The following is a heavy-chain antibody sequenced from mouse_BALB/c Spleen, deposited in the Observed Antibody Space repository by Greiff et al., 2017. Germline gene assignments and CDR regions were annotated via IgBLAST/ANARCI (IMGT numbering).Heavy chain of an antibody. V-gene: IGHV1-54*01. D-gene: IGHD5-2*01. CDR1: GYAFTNYL. CDR2: INPGSGGT. CDR3: ARSGGIRDAMDY. Sequence: VQLQQSGAELVRPGTSVKVSCKASGYAFTNYLIEWVKQRPGQGLEWIGVINPGSGGTKYNEKFKGKATLTADKSSSTAYMQRSSLTYDDSAVYFCARSGGIRDAMDYWGQGTSVTVAS. J-gene: IGHJ4*01.